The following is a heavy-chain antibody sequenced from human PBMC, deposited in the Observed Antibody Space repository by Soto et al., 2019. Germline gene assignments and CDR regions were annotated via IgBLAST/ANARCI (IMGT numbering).Heavy chain of an antibody. CDR2: IIPIFGTA. V-gene: IGHV1-69*01. J-gene: IGHJ6*02. CDR3: ARGIAVAGTDYYYYGMDV. Sequence: QVQLVQSGAEVKKPGSSGKVSCKASGGTFSSYAISWVRQAPGQGLEWMGGIIPIFGTANYAQKFQGRVTITADESTSTAYMELSSLRSEDTAVYYCARGIAVAGTDYYYYGMDVWGQGTTVTVSS. CDR1: GGTFSSYA. D-gene: IGHD6-19*01.